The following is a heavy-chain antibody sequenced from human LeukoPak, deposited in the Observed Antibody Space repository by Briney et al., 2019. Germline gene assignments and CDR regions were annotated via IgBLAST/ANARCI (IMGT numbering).Heavy chain of an antibody. CDR2: ISYDGSNR. D-gene: IGHD3-9*01. CDR3: ARQRGDILTGYYMPRGFDY. V-gene: IGHV3-30*03. CDR1: EFTFTNYG. Sequence: GGSLRLSCAASEFTFTNYGMHWVRQAPGKGLEWVAVISYDGSNRYYGDSVKGRFTISRDNSKNTLYLQMNSLRAEDTAVYYCARQRGDILTGYYMPRGFDYWGQGTLVTVSS. J-gene: IGHJ4*02.